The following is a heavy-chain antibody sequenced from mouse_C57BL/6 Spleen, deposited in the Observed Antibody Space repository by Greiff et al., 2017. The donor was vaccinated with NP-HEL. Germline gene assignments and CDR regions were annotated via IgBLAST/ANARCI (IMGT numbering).Heavy chain of an antibody. CDR1: GYTFTSYW. Sequence: QVQLQQPGAELVKPGASVKVSCKASGYTFTSYWMHWVKQRPGQGLEWIGRIHPSDSDTNYNQKFKGKATLTVAKSSSTAYMQLSSLTSEDSAVYYFAIGLYYNWYFDVWGTGTTVTVSS. CDR2: IHPSDSDT. J-gene: IGHJ1*03. V-gene: IGHV1-74*01. D-gene: IGHD2-1*01. CDR3: AIGLYYNWYFDV.